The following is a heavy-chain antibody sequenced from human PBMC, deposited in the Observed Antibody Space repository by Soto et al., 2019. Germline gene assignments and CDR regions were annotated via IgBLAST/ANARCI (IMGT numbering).Heavy chain of an antibody. CDR1: GYTFTSYG. J-gene: IGHJ4*02. CDR2: ISAYNGNT. CDR3: AREPNYFDY. V-gene: IGHV1-18*01. Sequence: ASMKVSRKASGYTFTSYGISGVRQAPGQGLEWMGWISAYNGNTKYAQKLQGRVTMTTDTSTSTAYMELRSLRSDDTAVYYCAREPNYFDYWGQETLVTVSS.